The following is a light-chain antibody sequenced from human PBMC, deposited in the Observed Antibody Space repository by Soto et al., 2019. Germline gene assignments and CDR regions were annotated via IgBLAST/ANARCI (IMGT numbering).Light chain of an antibody. J-gene: IGKJ5*01. Sequence: IVMTQSPATLSVSPGERATLSCRASQSVSSNLAWYQQKPGQGPRLLIFGASTRATGIPARFSGSGSGTEFILTISSVESEDFAIYYCQQHNDWPTFGQGTRLEIK. V-gene: IGKV3-15*01. CDR2: GAS. CDR3: QQHNDWPT. CDR1: QSVSSN.